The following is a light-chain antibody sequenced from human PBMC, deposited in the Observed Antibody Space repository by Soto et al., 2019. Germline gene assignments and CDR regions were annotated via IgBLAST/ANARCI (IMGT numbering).Light chain of an antibody. CDR1: QSVSSY. J-gene: IGKJ3*01. V-gene: IGKV3-11*01. CDR3: QQRSNWPLT. CDR2: DAS. Sequence: EIVLTQSPATLSLSPGERATLSCRASQSVSSYLAWYQQKPGQAPRLLIYDASNRATGIPARFSGSGSGTDFTPTISRLEHEDFAVYYCQQRSNWPLTFGRGTKVDIK.